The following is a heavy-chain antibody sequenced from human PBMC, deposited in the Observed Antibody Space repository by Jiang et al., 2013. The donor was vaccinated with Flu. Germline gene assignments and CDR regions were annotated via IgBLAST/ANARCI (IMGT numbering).Heavy chain of an antibody. CDR1: GFSVSAYW. CDR2: AKGDGSVI. D-gene: IGHD3-10*01. Sequence: VQLVESGEGLVQPGGSLRLSCAASGFSVSAYWMHWVRQVPGKGLMWVARAKGDGSVITYADSVKGRFTIYRDNSQNTLFLQMNSLRDEDTGLYYCSRDTFGPYDMWGQGTMVIVSS. V-gene: IGHV3-74*02. J-gene: IGHJ3*02. CDR3: SRDTFGPYDM.